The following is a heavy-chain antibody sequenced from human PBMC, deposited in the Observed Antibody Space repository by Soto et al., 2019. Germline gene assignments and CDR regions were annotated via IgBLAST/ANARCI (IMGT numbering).Heavy chain of an antibody. D-gene: IGHD2-15*01. Sequence: LTLTCTVSGGSITTGGYYWSWIRQLPGKGLEWIGHRYYSESTYYNPSLKSRVSISLDTSKNQFSLKLSFVTAADTAMYYCARTKCSGGSCYSWSLDYWGQGTPVTVSS. CDR1: GGSITTGGYY. CDR2: RYYSEST. CDR3: ARTKCSGGSCYSWSLDY. V-gene: IGHV4-31*03. J-gene: IGHJ4*02.